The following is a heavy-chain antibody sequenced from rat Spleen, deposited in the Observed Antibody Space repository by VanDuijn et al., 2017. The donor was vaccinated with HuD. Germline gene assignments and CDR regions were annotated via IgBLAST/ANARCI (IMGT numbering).Heavy chain of an antibody. CDR2: IWGNGNT. D-gene: IGHD4-6*01. CDR1: GFSLSNYG. V-gene: IGHV2-13*01. CDR3: TRGTYFRH. Sequence: VQLKESGPGLVQPSQTLSLTCTVSGFSLSNYGVLWVRQPPGKGLEWMGLIWGNGNTNYNSVFKSRLSISRDTSKSQVYLKMNSLQAEDTATYYCTRGTYFRHWGQGVMVTVSS. J-gene: IGHJ2*01.